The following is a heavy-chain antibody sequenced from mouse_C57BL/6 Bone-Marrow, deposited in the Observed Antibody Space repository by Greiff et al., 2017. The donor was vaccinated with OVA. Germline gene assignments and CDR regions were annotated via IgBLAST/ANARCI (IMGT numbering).Heavy chain of an antibody. CDR1: GFTFSSYT. V-gene: IGHV5-9*01. CDR2: ISGGGGNT. CDR3: ARGSYSNYYYAMDY. Sequence: EVMLVESGGGLVKPGGSLKLSCAASGFTFSSYTMSWVRQTPEKRLEWVATISGGGGNTYYPDSVKGRFTISRDNAKNTLYLQMSSLRSEDTALYYCARGSYSNYYYAMDYWGQGTSVTVSS. D-gene: IGHD2-5*01. J-gene: IGHJ4*01.